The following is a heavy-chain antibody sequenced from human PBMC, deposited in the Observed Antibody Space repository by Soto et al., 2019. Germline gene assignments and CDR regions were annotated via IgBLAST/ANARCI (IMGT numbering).Heavy chain of an antibody. J-gene: IGHJ4*02. D-gene: IGHD3-22*01. CDR2: ISTYNGNT. CDR1: GYTFTTYG. Sequence: QVQLVQSGAAVKKPGASVKVSCQASGYTFTTYGMSWVRQAPGQGLDWMGWISTYNGNTKYAEGLQGRVTMTTDTTTDNAYMELRSQRSDDTAVDYCAKWSTDYYDNSGNYFLDYWGQGTLVTVSS. CDR3: AKWSTDYYDNSGNYFLDY. V-gene: IGHV1-18*01.